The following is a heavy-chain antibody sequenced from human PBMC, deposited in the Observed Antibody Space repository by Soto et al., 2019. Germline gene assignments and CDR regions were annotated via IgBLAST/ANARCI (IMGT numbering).Heavy chain of an antibody. J-gene: IGHJ3*02. D-gene: IGHD3-22*01. Sequence: EVQLLESGGGLAQPGGSLSLSCAASGFRFSDYAMTWVRQAPGKGLEWVSVIGGSGNHIYYADSVEGRFTVSRDDSKNTLYLPLDSLRVEDTAVYYCGKDFFSRNGVYDPFAIWGPGTMVTVSS. CDR3: GKDFFSRNGVYDPFAI. V-gene: IGHV3-23*01. CDR1: GFRFSDYA. CDR2: IGGSGNHI.